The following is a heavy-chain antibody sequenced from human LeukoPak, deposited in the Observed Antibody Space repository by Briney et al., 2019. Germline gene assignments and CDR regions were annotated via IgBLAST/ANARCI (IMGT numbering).Heavy chain of an antibody. Sequence: SETLSLTCTVSGGSISSYYWSWIRQPPGKGLEWIGYFYYTGSTNYNPSLKSRVTISLDTSKNQFSLKLSSVTAADTAVYYCARVRLYQLLHAFDIWGQGTTVTVSS. J-gene: IGHJ3*02. CDR2: FYYTGST. CDR3: ARVRLYQLLHAFDI. D-gene: IGHD2-2*01. V-gene: IGHV4-59*01. CDR1: GGSISSYY.